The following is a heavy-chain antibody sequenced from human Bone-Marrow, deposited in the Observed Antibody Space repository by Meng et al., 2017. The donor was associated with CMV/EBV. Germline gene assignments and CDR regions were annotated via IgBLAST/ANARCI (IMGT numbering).Heavy chain of an antibody. CDR1: GYTFIGYY. J-gene: IGHJ4*02. Sequence: ASVKVSCKASGYTFIGYYIHWVRQAPGQGLEWMGWINPNPNSGGTNYAQKFQGRVTMTRGTSISTAYMELSRLRSDDTAVYYCARNSIVLRYFDWLLGYWGQGTLVTVSS. V-gene: IGHV1-2*02. CDR3: ARNSIVLRYFDWLLGY. D-gene: IGHD3-9*01. CDR2: INPNPNSGGT.